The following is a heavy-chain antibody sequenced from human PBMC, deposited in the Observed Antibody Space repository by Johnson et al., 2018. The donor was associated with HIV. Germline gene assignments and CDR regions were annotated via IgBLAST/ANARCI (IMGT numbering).Heavy chain of an antibody. D-gene: IGHD1-7*01. CDR3: AKGRSGTTASIDAFHI. CDR1: GFTFSSYA. J-gene: IGHJ3*02. CDR2: ISYDGSNK. Sequence: QVQLVESGGGVVQPGRSLRLSCAASGFTFSSYAMHWVRQAPGKGLEWVAVISYDGSNKYYADYVKGRFTISRDNSKNTLYLQMKSLRAEDTAVYYCAKGRSGTTASIDAFHIWGQGTLVTVSS. V-gene: IGHV3-30*04.